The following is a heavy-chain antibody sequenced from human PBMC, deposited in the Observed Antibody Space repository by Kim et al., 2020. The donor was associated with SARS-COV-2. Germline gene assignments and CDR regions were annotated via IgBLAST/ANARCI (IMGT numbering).Heavy chain of an antibody. CDR1: GDSITSYY. D-gene: IGHD6-6*01. CDR3: ARVAARPPYYCIDV. J-gene: IGHJ6*03. Sequence: SETLSLTCTVSGDSITSYYWSWMRQPAGKGLEWIGRIYSSGSANYNPSLKSRVTMSVDMSKNQVSLRLSSVTAADTAVYYCARVAARPPYYCIDVWG. CDR2: IYSSGSA. V-gene: IGHV4-4*07.